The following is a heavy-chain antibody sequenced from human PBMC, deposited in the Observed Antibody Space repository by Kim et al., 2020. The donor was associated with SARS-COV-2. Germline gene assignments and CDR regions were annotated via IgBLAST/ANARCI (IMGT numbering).Heavy chain of an antibody. CDR3: ARDRRGVVVTATLDY. V-gene: IGHV1-46*01. J-gene: IGHJ4*02. Sequence: QKFQGRVTMTRDTSTSTVYMELSSLRSEDTAVYYCARDRRGVVVTATLDYWGQGTLVTVSS. D-gene: IGHD2-21*02.